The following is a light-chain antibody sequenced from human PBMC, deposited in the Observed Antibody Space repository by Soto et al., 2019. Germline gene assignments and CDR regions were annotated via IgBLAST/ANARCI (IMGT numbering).Light chain of an antibody. V-gene: IGKV3-15*01. CDR2: GAS. J-gene: IGKJ1*01. Sequence: EIVMTQSPATLSVSPGERATLSCGASQSVSSNLAWYQQKPGQAPRLLIYGASTRATGIPARFSGSGSGTEFTLTISSLQSEDFAVYYCQQYNKWPPWTFGQGTKVDIK. CDR1: QSVSSN. CDR3: QQYNKWPPWT.